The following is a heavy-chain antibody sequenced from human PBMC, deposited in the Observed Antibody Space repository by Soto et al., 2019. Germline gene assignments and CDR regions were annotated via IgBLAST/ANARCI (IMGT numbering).Heavy chain of an antibody. J-gene: IGHJ3*02. Sequence: EVQLLESGGGLVQPGGSLRLSCAASGFTFTTYAMNWVRQAPGKRLEWVSLISNNVGATFYADSVKGRFTISRDTSKNTLSLQMNSLRAEDTAMYYCARRSYGAFDIWGQGTMVTVSS. V-gene: IGHV3-23*01. CDR3: ARRSYGAFDI. CDR1: GFTFTTYA. CDR2: ISNNVGAT. D-gene: IGHD3-16*02.